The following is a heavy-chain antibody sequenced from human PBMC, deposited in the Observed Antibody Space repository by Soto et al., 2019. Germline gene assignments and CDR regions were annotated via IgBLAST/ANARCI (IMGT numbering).Heavy chain of an antibody. V-gene: IGHV4-59*01. CDR1: GDSISTDY. J-gene: IGHJ5*02. CDR3: ARDPGSGSYYGWFDP. Sequence: SETLSLTCTVSGDSISTDYWSWIRQPPGKGLEWIGYIYYSGSTNYNPSLKSRVTISVDTSKNQFSLKLSSVTAADTAVYYCARDPGSGSYYGWFDPWGQGTLVTVS. D-gene: IGHD3-10*01. CDR2: IYYSGST.